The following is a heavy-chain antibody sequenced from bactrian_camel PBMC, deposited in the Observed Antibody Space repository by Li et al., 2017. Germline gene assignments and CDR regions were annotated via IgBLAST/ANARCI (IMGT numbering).Heavy chain of an antibody. CDR2: LNIGGGSI. D-gene: IGHD4*01. V-gene: IGHV3S40*01. CDR3: VRATLGYSDGEGFGY. J-gene: IGHJ6*01. Sequence: VQLVESGGGLVQPGKSLTLSCAASGFTFSNYYVMWVRQAPGKGLEWVSSLNIGGGSIHYKESVKGRFTISRDNAKNTVYLQMISLKPEDTANYYCVRATLGYSDGEGFGYWGQGTQVTVS. CDR1: GFTFSNYY.